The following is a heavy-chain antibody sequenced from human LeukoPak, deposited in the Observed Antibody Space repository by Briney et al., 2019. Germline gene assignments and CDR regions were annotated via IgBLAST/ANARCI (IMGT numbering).Heavy chain of an antibody. CDR2: INSDGIST. V-gene: IGHV3-74*01. J-gene: IGHJ3*02. Sequence: PGGSLRLSCAASGYTFSSYWMHWVRQVPGKGLVWVSRINSDGISTTYADSVKGRFTISRDNAKNTLYLQMNSLRAEDTAVYYCARDRYYELLTGFQDAFEIWGQGTMVTVSS. D-gene: IGHD3-9*01. CDR1: GYTFSSYW. CDR3: ARDRYYELLTGFQDAFEI.